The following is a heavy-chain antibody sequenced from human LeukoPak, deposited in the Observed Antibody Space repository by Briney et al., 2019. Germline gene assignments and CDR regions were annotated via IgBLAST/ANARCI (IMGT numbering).Heavy chain of an antibody. Sequence: PGRSLRLSCAASGLTFCGYIMNWARQAPGKGLEWVSFIGTSGNPIYYADSVKGRFTVSRDNAKNSLYLQMNSLRAEDTAVYYCARDQWLDYWGQGTLVTVSS. J-gene: IGHJ4*02. CDR2: IGTSGNPI. V-gene: IGHV3-48*01. D-gene: IGHD6-19*01. CDR1: GLTFCGYI. CDR3: ARDQWLDY.